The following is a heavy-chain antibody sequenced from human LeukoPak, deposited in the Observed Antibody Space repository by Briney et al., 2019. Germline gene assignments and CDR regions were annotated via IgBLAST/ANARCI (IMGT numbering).Heavy chain of an antibody. D-gene: IGHD2-2*01. CDR2: IYPGDSDT. CDR1: GYSFTTYW. J-gene: IGHJ4*02. CDR3: ARRQGCSSTSCPPDS. V-gene: IGHV5-51*01. Sequence: GESLKISCKGSGYSFTTYWIGWVRQMPGKGLEWMGVIYPGDSDTRYSPSFQGQVTMSADKSINTAYLQWSSLKASDTAMYYCARRQGCSSTSCPPDSWGQGTLVTVSS.